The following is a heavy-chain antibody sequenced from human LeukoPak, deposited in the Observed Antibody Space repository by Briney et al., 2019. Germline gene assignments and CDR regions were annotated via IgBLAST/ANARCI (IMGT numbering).Heavy chain of an antibody. D-gene: IGHD3-3*01. Sequence: GSLRLSCAASGFTVSSNYMSWIRQPPGKGLEWIGYIYYSGSTNYNPSLKSRVTISVDTSKNQFSLKLSSVTAADTAVYYCARASYDFWSGYIDYWGQGTLVTVSS. J-gene: IGHJ4*02. CDR1: GFTVSSNY. V-gene: IGHV4-59*02. CDR2: IYYSGST. CDR3: ARASYDFWSGYIDY.